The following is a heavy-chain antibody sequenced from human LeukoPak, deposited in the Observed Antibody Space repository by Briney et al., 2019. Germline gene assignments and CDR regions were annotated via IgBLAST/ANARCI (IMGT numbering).Heavy chain of an antibody. CDR2: IVVGSGNT. J-gene: IGHJ5*02. Sequence: SVKVSCKASGYTFTSSAMEWVLQARGQRLEWIGWIVVGSGNTNYAQKFQERVTITRDMSTSTAYMELSSLRSEDTAVYYCAATHYCSSTSCYNGWFDPWGQGTLVTVSS. D-gene: IGHD2-2*02. V-gene: IGHV1-58*02. CDR3: AATHYCSSTSCYNGWFDP. CDR1: GYTFTSSA.